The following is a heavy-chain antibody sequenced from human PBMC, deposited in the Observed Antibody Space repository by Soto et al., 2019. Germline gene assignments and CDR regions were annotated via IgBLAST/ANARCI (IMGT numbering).Heavy chain of an antibody. CDR3: ASVTTVTTSEYDFYYYGMDV. J-gene: IGHJ6*02. D-gene: IGHD4-17*01. Sequence: SETLSLTCTVSGGSISSSSYYWGWIRQPPGKGQEWIGSIYYSGSTYYNPSLKSRVTISVDTSKNQFSLKLSSVTAADTAVYYCASVTTVTTSEYDFYYYGMDVWGQGTTVTVSS. V-gene: IGHV4-39*01. CDR2: IYYSGST. CDR1: GGSISSSSYY.